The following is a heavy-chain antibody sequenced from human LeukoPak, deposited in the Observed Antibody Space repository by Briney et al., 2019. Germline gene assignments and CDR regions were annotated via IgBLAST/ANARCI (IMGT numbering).Heavy chain of an antibody. CDR2: IKSKTDGGTT. V-gene: IGHV3-15*01. J-gene: IGHJ4*02. CDR1: GFTFSNAW. Sequence: PGGSLRLSCAASGFTFSNAWMNWVRQAPGKGLEWFGRIKSKTDGGTTDYAAPVKGRFTISRDDSKTTLYLQMNSLKTEDAAVYYCTTRYCSGGRCDYWGQGTLVTVSS. D-gene: IGHD2-15*01. CDR3: TTRYCSGGRCDY.